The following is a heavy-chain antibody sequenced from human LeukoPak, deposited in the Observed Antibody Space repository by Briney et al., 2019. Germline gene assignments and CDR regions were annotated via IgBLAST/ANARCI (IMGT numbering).Heavy chain of an antibody. D-gene: IGHD3-3*01. CDR2: ISGDGGNT. Sequence: GGSLRLSCAASGFTFDDYAMHWGRQAPGKGLEWVSLISGDGGNTYYADSVKGRFTISRDNSKNSLYLQMNSLRTEDTALYYCAKDHYDFWSGYNWFDPWGQGTLVTVSS. CDR3: AKDHYDFWSGYNWFDP. V-gene: IGHV3-43*02. J-gene: IGHJ5*02. CDR1: GFTFDDYA.